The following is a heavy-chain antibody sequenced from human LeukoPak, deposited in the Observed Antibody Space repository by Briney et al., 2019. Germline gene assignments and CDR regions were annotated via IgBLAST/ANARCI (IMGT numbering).Heavy chain of an antibody. V-gene: IGHV3-30*18. D-gene: IGHD3-22*01. J-gene: IGHJ4*02. CDR3: AKDHDSSGWDY. CDR2: ISYDGSNK. Sequence: GGSLRLSCAASGFMFSNYGMHWVRQAPGKGLEWVAVISYDGSNKYYADSVKGRFTISRDNSKNTLYLQMNSLRAEDTAVYYCAKDHDSSGWDYWGQGTLVTVSS. CDR1: GFMFSNYG.